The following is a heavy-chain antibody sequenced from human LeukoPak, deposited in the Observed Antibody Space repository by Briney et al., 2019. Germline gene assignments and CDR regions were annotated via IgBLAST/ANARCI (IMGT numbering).Heavy chain of an antibody. CDR3: ARAEYSSGWTGREDY. D-gene: IGHD6-19*01. J-gene: IGHJ4*02. CDR2: MNPNSGNT. V-gene: IGHV1-8*03. CDR1: GYTFTSYD. Sequence: ASVKVSCKASGYTFTSYDINWVRPATGQGLEWMGWMNPNSGNTGYAQKFQGRVTITRNTSISTAYMELSSLRSEDTAVYYCARAEYSSGWTGREDYWGQGTLVTVSS.